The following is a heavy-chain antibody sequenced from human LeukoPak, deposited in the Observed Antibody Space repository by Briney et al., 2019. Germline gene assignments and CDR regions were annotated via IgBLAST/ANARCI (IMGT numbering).Heavy chain of an antibody. Sequence: GGSLRLSCAASGFTFSSYGMHWVRQAPGKGLEWVAFIRYDGSSKYYADSVKGRFTISRDNSRNTLYLQMNSLRAEDTAVYYCAKVGGWLRPFDYWGQGTLVTISS. D-gene: IGHD5-12*01. V-gene: IGHV3-30*02. CDR2: IRYDGSSK. CDR3: AKVGGWLRPFDY. J-gene: IGHJ4*02. CDR1: GFTFSSYG.